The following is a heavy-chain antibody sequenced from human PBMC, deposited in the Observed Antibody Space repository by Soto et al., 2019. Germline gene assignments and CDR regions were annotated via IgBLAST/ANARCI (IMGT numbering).Heavy chain of an antibody. CDR2: IYYSGIT. V-gene: IGHV4-31*03. D-gene: IGHD3-10*01. J-gene: IGHJ4*02. CDR3: ARGRSKSNGSGSYSLGY. CDR1: GGSISSGGYY. Sequence: PSETLSLTCTVSGGSISSGGYYWSWIRQHPGKGLEWIGYIYYSGITYYNPSLKSRVTISVDKSKNQFSLKLSSVTAADTAVYYCARGRSKSNGSGSYSLGYWGQGTLVTVSS.